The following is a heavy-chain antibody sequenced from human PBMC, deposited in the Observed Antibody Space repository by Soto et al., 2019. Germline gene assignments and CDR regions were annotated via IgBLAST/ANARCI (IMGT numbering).Heavy chain of an antibody. CDR3: ARAGSNDFWSGYYIVTFDY. V-gene: IGHV1-69*13. D-gene: IGHD3-3*01. Sequence: SVKVSCKASGGTFSSYAISWVRQAPGQGLERMGGIIPIFGTANYAQKFQGRVTITADESTSTAYMELSSLRSEDTAVYYCARAGSNDFWSGYYIVTFDYWGQGTLVTVSS. CDR2: IIPIFGTA. J-gene: IGHJ4*02. CDR1: GGTFSSYA.